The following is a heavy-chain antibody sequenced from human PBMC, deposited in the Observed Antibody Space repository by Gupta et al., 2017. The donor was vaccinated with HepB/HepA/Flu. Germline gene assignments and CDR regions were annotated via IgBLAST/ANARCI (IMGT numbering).Heavy chain of an antibody. CDR1: GYIFTGYY. J-gene: IGHJ3*02. Sequence: QVQLVQSGAEVKKPGASVNVSCKASGYIFTGYYMHWVRQAPGQGLEWMGWINPNSGVTSYAQKFQGRVTMTRDTSISTAYMELNRLRSDDTAVYYCARDRFTSCISTSCSIGGTFDIWGQGTMVTVSP. CDR3: ARDRFTSCISTSCSIGGTFDI. CDR2: INPNSGVT. D-gene: IGHD2-2*01. V-gene: IGHV1-2*02.